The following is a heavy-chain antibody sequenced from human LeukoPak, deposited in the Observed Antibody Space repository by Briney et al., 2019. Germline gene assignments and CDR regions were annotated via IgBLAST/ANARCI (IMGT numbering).Heavy chain of an antibody. J-gene: IGHJ4*02. D-gene: IGHD3-22*01. CDR1: GFTFSSYA. Sequence: GGSLRLSCAASGFTFSSYAMSWVRQAPGKGLEWVSAIRGSGGSTYYADSVKGRFTISRDNSKNTLYLQMNSLRAEDTAVYYCAKEVTRGYYYDSSGLDYWGQGTLVTVSS. V-gene: IGHV3-23*01. CDR3: AKEVTRGYYYDSSGLDY. CDR2: IRGSGGST.